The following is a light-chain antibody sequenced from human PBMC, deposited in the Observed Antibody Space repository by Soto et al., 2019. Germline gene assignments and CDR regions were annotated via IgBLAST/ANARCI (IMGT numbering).Light chain of an antibody. J-gene: IGKJ4*01. CDR3: QQYNNWPLT. CDR2: AAS. V-gene: IGKV3-15*01. CDR1: QNVGSSY. Sequence: EIVLTQSPDILSLSPVEGAILSCRASQNVGSSYLAWYQQKTGQSPRLLIYAASTRATGIPARFSGSGSGTEFTLTISSLQSEDSAVYYCQQYNNWPLTFGGGTKV.